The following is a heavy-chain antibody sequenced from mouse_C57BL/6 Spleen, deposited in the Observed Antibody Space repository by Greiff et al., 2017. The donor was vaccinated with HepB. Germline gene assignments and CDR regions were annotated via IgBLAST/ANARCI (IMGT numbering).Heavy chain of an antibody. J-gene: IGHJ2*01. CDR2: ISYDGSN. D-gene: IGHD1-1*01. CDR1: GYSITSGYY. V-gene: IGHV3-6*01. Sequence: EVKLMESGPGLVKPSQSLSLTCSVTGYSITSGYYWNWIRQFPGNNLEWMGYISYDGSNNYNPSLKNRIPITRDTSKNQFFLKLNSVTTEDTATYCCASHYYGSPYYFDYWGQGTTLTVSS. CDR3: ASHYYGSPYYFDY.